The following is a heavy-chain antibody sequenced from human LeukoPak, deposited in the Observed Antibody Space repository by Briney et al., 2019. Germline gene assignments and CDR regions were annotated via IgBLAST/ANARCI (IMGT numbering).Heavy chain of an antibody. Sequence: SETLSLTCTVSGGSISSYYWSWIRQPAGKGLEWIGRIYTSGSTNYNPSLKSRVTISVDTSKNQFSLKLSSVTAADTAVYYCARYYYGSVSYYYFDSWGQGTLVTVSS. V-gene: IGHV4-4*07. CDR1: GGSISSYY. J-gene: IGHJ4*02. CDR2: IYTSGST. CDR3: ARYYYGSVSYYYFDS. D-gene: IGHD3-10*01.